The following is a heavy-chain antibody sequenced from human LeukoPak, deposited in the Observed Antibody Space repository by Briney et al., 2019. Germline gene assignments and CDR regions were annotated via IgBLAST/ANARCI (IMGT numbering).Heavy chain of an antibody. Sequence: GGSLRLSCAASGFTFSDHYMDWVRQAPGKGLEWVGGIRNKANSYTTEYAASVKGRFTISRDVSKNSLYLQMNSLKCEDTAVYYCAREWDSGSYYLGYFDYWGQGTLVTVSS. CDR1: GFTFSDHY. D-gene: IGHD1-26*01. CDR3: AREWDSGSYYLGYFDY. V-gene: IGHV3-72*01. CDR2: IRNKANSYTT. J-gene: IGHJ4*02.